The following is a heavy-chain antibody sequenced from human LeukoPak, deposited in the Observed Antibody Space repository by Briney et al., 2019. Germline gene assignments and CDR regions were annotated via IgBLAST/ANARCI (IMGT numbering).Heavy chain of an antibody. V-gene: IGHV1-18*01. CDR2: ISAYNGNT. CDR1: GYTFTSYG. Sequence: ASVNVSCKASGYTFTSYGISWVRQAPGQGLEWMGWISAYNGNTNYAQKLQGRVTMTTDTSTSTAYMELRSLRSDDTAVYYCARGTTTVTTRSYWYFDLWGRGTLVTVSS. J-gene: IGHJ2*01. D-gene: IGHD4-17*01. CDR3: ARGTTTVTTRSYWYFDL.